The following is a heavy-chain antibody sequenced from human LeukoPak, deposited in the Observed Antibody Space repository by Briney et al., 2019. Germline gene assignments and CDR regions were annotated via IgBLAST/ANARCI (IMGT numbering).Heavy chain of an antibody. CDR3: ARHLCSGGSCYSRFDY. Sequence: SSVNVSCMASGYTFTGYYIHELRQAPGQGLAWMGWINPNSGGTHYVQKLQGRVTMPRDTHFSTAYMELSRLTSEDTAVYYCARHLCSGGSCYSRFDYWGEGTLVTVSS. D-gene: IGHD2-15*01. V-gene: IGHV1-2*02. J-gene: IGHJ4*02. CDR1: GYTFTGYY. CDR2: INPNSGGT.